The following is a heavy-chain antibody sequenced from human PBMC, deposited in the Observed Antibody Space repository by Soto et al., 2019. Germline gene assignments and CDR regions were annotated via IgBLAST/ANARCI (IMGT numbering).Heavy chain of an antibody. CDR2: IGTAGDP. V-gene: IGHV3-13*05. J-gene: IGHJ6*02. CDR1: GFTFSSYD. CDR3: ARALGAVAGTNHGSYGMDV. D-gene: IGHD6-19*01. Sequence: GGSLRLSCAASGFTFSSYDMHWVRQATGKGLEWVSAIGTAGDPYYPGSVKGRFTISRENAKNSLYLQMNSLRAGDTAVYYCARALGAVAGTNHGSYGMDVWGHGTTVTVSS.